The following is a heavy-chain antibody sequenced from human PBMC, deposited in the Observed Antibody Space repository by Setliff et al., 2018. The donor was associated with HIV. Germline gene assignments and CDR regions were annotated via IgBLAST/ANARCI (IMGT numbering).Heavy chain of an antibody. Sequence: ASVKVSCKASGYIFTGYYMHWVRQAPGQGLEWMGVINPSGGSTSYAQKLQGRVTMTTDTSTSTAYMELRSLSSDDTAVYYCARGGVTVAGTSYYYGMDVWGQGTTVTVS. D-gene: IGHD6-19*01. V-gene: IGHV1-46*01. CDR3: ARGGVTVAGTSYYYGMDV. CDR2: INPSGGST. CDR1: GYIFTGYY. J-gene: IGHJ6*02.